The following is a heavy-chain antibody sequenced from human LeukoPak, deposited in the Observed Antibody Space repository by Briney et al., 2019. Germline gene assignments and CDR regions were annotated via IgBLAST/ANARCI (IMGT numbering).Heavy chain of an antibody. V-gene: IGHV3-30*04. Sequence: LAGGSLRLSCAASGFTFISYAIHWVRQAPGKGLEWVAVISFHGTDSFYADSVEGRFTISRDNSKNTLYLQMNSLRAEDTAVYYCAKDIIAAAGIGWFDPWGQGTLVTVSS. CDR3: AKDIIAAAGIGWFDP. D-gene: IGHD6-13*01. CDR1: GFTFISYA. J-gene: IGHJ5*02. CDR2: ISFHGTDS.